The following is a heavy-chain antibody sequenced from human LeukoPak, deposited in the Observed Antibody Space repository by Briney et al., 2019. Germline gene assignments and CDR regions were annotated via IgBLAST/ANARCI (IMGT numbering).Heavy chain of an antibody. Sequence: GGSLRLSCAVSEFTFSDYAMSWVRQAPGKGLEWVSGIGGQGTDTYYADSVKGRFTISRDNSKNTLYLQMNSLRAEDTAVYYCATRDCSGGSCYSGEVSDAFDIWGQGTMVTVSS. CDR3: ATRDCSGGSCYSGEVSDAFDI. CDR2: IGGQGTDT. V-gene: IGHV3-23*01. J-gene: IGHJ3*02. D-gene: IGHD2-15*01. CDR1: EFTFSDYA.